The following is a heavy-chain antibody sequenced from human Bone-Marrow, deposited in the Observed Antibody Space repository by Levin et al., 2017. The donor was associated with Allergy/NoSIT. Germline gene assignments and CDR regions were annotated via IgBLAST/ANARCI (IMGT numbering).Heavy chain of an antibody. CDR2: ISGSGGST. J-gene: IGHJ6*03. CDR3: AKDGARGSMLAAAGTYYMDV. D-gene: IGHD6-13*01. V-gene: IGHV3-23*01. CDR1: GFTFSSYA. Sequence: GGSLRLSCAASGFTFSSYAMSWVRQAPGKGLEWVSAISGSGGSTYYADSVKGRFTISRDNSKNTLYLQMNSLRAEDTAVYYCAKDGARGSMLAAAGTYYMDVWGKGTTVTVSS.